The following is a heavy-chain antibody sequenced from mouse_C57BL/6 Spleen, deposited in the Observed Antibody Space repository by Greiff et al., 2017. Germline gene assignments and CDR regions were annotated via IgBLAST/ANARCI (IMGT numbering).Heavy chain of an antibody. J-gene: IGHJ4*01. CDR2: ISSGSSTI. D-gene: IGHD2-5*01. V-gene: IGHV5-17*01. CDR1: GFTFSDYG. CDR3: ARPLYSNYEVRYAMDY. Sequence: EVMLVESGGGLVKPGGSLKLSCAASGFTFSDYGMHWVRQAPEKGLEWIAYISSGSSTIYYADTVKGRFTISRDNAKNTLFLQMTILRSEDTALYYCARPLYSNYEVRYAMDYWGQGTSVTVSS.